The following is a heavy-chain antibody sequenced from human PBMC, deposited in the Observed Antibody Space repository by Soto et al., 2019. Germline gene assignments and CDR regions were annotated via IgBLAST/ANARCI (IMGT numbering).Heavy chain of an antibody. CDR2: VSASGRSR. J-gene: IGHJ4*02. CDR3: AKDGNWLDVYYDV. CDR1: GSEFSNYA. D-gene: IGHD3-16*01. V-gene: IGHV3-23*01. Sequence: EVQLLESGGGLVQPGGSLRLSCVGSGSEFSNYAMSWVRQAPGKGLEWVSIVSASGRSRYHADSVKGRFTISRDNSKNTLYLHMTTLRAEDTAVYYCAKDGNWLDVYYDVWGQGTPVTFSS.